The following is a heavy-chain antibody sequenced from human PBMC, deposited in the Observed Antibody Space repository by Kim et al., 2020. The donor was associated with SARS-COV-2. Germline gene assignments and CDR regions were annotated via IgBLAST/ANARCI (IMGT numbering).Heavy chain of an antibody. CDR3: AKVGSSGWYGGWYYFDY. Sequence: GGSLRLSCAASGFTFSSYAMSWVRQAPGKGLEWVSAISGSGGSTYYADSVKGRFTISRDNSKNTLYLQMNSLRAEDTAVYYCAKVGSSGWYGGWYYFDYWGQGTLVTVSS. V-gene: IGHV3-23*01. CDR1: GFTFSSYA. J-gene: IGHJ4*02. CDR2: ISGSGGST. D-gene: IGHD6-19*01.